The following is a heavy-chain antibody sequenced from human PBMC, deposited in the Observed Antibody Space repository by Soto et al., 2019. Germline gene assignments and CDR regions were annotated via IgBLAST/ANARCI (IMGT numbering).Heavy chain of an antibody. J-gene: IGHJ6*02. CDR3: ARGGIAAAGIDYYYYGMDV. CDR2: IYYSGST. D-gene: IGHD6-13*01. CDR1: GGSISSYY. Sequence: PSETLSLTCTVSGGSISSYYWSWIRQPPGKGLEWIGYIYYSGSTNYNPSLKSRVTISVDTSKNQFSLKLSSVTAADTAVYYCARGGIAAAGIDYYYYGMDVRGQRTKVIVSS. V-gene: IGHV4-59*01.